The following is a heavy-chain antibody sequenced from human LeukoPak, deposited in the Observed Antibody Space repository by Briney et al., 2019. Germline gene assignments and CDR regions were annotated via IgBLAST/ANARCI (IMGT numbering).Heavy chain of an antibody. D-gene: IGHD3-16*01. CDR3: ARDTRGAFRYYYYYMDV. CDR1: GGSISSSSYY. V-gene: IGHV4-39*07. CDR2: IYYSGST. Sequence: SETLSLTCTVSGGSISSSSYYWGWIRQPPGKGLEWIGSIYYSGSTYYNPSLKSRVTISVDTSKNQFSLKLSSVTAADTAVYYSARDTRGAFRYYYYYMDVWGKGTTVTVSS. J-gene: IGHJ6*03.